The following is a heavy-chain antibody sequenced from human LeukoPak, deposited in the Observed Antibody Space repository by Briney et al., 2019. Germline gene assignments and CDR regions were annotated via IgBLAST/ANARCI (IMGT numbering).Heavy chain of an antibody. CDR2: ISYDGSNK. D-gene: IGHD6-19*01. J-gene: IGHJ4*02. CDR1: GFTFSSYG. Sequence: GGSLRLSCAASGFTFSSYGMHWVRQAPGKGLEWVAVISYDGSNKYYADSVKGRFTISRDNSKNTLYLQMNSLRAEDTAVHYCATGAVAGYFDYWGQGTLVTVSS. CDR3: ATGAVAGYFDY. V-gene: IGHV3-30*03.